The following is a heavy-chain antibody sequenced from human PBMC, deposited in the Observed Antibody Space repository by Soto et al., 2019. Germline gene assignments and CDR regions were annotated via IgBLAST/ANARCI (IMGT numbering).Heavy chain of an antibody. Sequence: GGSLRLSCAASGFAFTNYAMTWARQAPGKGLEWVSSLLRSGSTTYYADSVKGRFTISSDISANSLYLQMDSLRAEDTAVYYCAKDAVSGDGIWLLDSWGQGTVVTVSS. J-gene: IGHJ4*02. CDR1: GFAFTNYA. V-gene: IGHV3-23*01. D-gene: IGHD4-17*01. CDR2: LLRSGSTT. CDR3: AKDAVSGDGIWLLDS.